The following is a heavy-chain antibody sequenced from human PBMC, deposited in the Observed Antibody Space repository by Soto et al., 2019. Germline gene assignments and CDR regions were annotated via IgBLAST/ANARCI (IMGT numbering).Heavy chain of an antibody. V-gene: IGHV6-1*01. CDR2: TYYRSNWRH. CDR1: WASVSSNTAA. D-gene: IGHD6-19*01. CDR3: ARGVAGSGFDL. J-gene: IGHJ4*02. Sequence: SQALSRTSAISWASVSSNTAACNCTRSSPSRGLEWLGRTYYRSNWRHDYAVSVKSRITVNPDTSKNHFSLQLNSVTPDDTAVYYCARGVAGSGFDLWGQGTLVTVSS.